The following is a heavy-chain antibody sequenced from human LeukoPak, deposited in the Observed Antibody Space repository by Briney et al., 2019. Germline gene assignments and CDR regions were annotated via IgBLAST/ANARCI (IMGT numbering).Heavy chain of an antibody. CDR3: ARLPRYCSSTSCPGGYFDY. D-gene: IGHD2-2*01. J-gene: IGHJ4*02. V-gene: IGHV1-3*01. CDR2: INAGNGNT. CDR1: GYTFTSYA. Sequence: ASVKVSCKASGYTFTSYAMHWVRHAPGQRLEWMGWINAGNGNTKYSQKFQGRVTITRDTSASTAYMELSSLRSEDTAVYYCARLPRYCSSTSCPGGYFDYWGQGTLVTVSS.